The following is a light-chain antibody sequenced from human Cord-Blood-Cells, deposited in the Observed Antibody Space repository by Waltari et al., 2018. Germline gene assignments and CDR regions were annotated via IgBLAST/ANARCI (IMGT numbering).Light chain of an antibody. CDR1: SSDVGGYNY. CDR2: DVS. J-gene: IGLJ3*02. CDR3: SSYTSSSTPV. Sequence: QSALTQPASVSGSPGQSITISCTGTSSDVGGYNYVSWYQQPPGKAPKLMIYDVSNRPSGVSNRFSGSKSGNTASLTSSGLQAEDEADYYCSSYTSSSTPVFGGGTKLTVL. V-gene: IGLV2-14*03.